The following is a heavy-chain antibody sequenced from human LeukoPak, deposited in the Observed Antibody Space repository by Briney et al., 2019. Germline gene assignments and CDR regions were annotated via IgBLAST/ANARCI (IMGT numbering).Heavy chain of an antibody. Sequence: SVKVSCKASGGTFSSYAISWVRQALGQGLEWMGRIIPILGIANYAQKFQGRVTITADKSTSTAYMELSSLRSEDTAVYYCARDSTAAAGAYYYYGMDVWGQGTTVTVSS. CDR2: IIPILGIA. CDR3: ARDSTAAAGAYYYYGMDV. D-gene: IGHD6-13*01. V-gene: IGHV1-69*04. CDR1: GGTFSSYA. J-gene: IGHJ6*02.